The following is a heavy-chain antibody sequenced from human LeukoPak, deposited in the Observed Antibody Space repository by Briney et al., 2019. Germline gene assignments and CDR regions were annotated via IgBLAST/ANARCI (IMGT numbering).Heavy chain of an antibody. CDR3: ARKYCGGDCHYYYGMDV. Sequence: PGGSLRLSCAASGFTFSSYWMSWVRQAPGKGLERVANIKQDGSEKYYVDSVKGRLTISRDIAKNSLYLQMNSLRAEDTAVYYCARKYCGGDCHYYYGMDVWGQGTTVTVSS. D-gene: IGHD2-21*02. CDR1: GFTFSSYW. CDR2: IKQDGSEK. J-gene: IGHJ6*02. V-gene: IGHV3-7*01.